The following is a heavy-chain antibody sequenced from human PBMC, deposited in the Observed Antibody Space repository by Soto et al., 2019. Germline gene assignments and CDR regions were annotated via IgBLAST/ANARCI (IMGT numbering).Heavy chain of an antibody. V-gene: IGHV1-69*02. Sequence: GASVKVSCKASGGTFSSYTISWVRQAPGQGLEWMGRIIPILGIANYAQKFQGRVTITADKSTSTAYMELSSLRSEDTAVYYCARAQTTMTTVTTAWYFDLWGRGTLVTVSS. CDR2: IIPILGIA. J-gene: IGHJ2*01. CDR1: GGTFSSYT. CDR3: ARAQTTMTTVTTAWYFDL. D-gene: IGHD4-17*01.